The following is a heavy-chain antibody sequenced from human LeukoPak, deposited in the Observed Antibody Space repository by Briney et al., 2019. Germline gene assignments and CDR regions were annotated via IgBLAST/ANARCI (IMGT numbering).Heavy chain of an antibody. V-gene: IGHV4-34*01. D-gene: IGHD5-12*01. CDR3: ARLRPLSAIRRTYYYYYMDV. CDR1: GGSFSGYY. CDR2: INHSGST. J-gene: IGHJ6*03. Sequence: SETLSLTCAVYGGSFSGYYWSWIRQPPGKGLKWIGEINHSGSTNYNPSLKSRVTISVDTSKNQFSPQLITVTAADAAVYYCARLRPLSAIRRTYYYYYMDVWGKGTTVTVSS.